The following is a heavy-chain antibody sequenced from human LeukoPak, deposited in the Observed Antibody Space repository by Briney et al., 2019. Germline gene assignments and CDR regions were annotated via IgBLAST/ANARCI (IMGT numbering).Heavy chain of an antibody. CDR1: GFTFSGSA. CDR3: AKDLSKGDY. CDR2: ISYDGSNK. V-gene: IGHV3-30*04. Sequence: GGSLRLSCAASGFTFSGSAMHWVRQAPGKGLEWVAVISYDGSNKYYADSVKGRLTISRDNSKNTLYLQMNSLRAEDTAVYYCAKDLSKGDYWGQGTLVTVSS. D-gene: IGHD2/OR15-2a*01. J-gene: IGHJ4*02.